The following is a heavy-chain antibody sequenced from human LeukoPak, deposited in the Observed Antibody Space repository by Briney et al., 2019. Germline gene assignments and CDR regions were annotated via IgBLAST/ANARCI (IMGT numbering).Heavy chain of an antibody. J-gene: IGHJ4*02. Sequence: SETLSLTCAVYGGSFSGYYWSWIRKPPGKGLEWIGEINHSGSTNYNPSLKSRVTISVDTSKNQFSLKLSSVTAADTAVYYCATLGSSSWSYFDYWGQGTLVTVSS. CDR3: ATLGSSSWSYFDY. CDR1: GGSFSGYY. CDR2: INHSGST. D-gene: IGHD6-13*01. V-gene: IGHV4-34*01.